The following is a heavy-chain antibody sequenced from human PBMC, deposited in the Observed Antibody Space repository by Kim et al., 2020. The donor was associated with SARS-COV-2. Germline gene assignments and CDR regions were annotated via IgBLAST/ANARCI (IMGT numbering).Heavy chain of an antibody. J-gene: IGHJ6*02. CDR3: ARDLSSPAARYYYYGMDV. V-gene: IGHV1-18*04. Sequence: ASVKVSCKASGYTFTSYGISWVRQAPGQGLEWMGWISAYNGNTNYAQKLQGRVTMTTDTSTSTAYMELRSLRSDDTAVYYCARDLSSPAARYYYYGMDVWGQGTTVTVSS. CDR1: GYTFTSYG. CDR2: ISAYNGNT. D-gene: IGHD2-2*01.